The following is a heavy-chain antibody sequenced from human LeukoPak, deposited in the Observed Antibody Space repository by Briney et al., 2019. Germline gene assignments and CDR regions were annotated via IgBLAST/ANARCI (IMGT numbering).Heavy chain of an antibody. V-gene: IGHV3-33*01. Sequence: GGSLRLSCAASGFTFSKYGIHWVRQAPGKGLEWVAVIWYDGRTKYYADSVKGRFTISRDNSKNTLYLQMNSLRAEDTAVYYCARDFEYSSSTGVYWGQGTLVTVFS. CDR2: IWYDGRTK. CDR1: GFTFSKYG. D-gene: IGHD5-12*01. J-gene: IGHJ4*02. CDR3: ARDFEYSSSTGVY.